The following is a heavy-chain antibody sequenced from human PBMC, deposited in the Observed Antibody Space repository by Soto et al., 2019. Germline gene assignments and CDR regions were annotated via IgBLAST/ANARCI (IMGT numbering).Heavy chain of an antibody. J-gene: IGHJ4*02. V-gene: IGHV1-18*01. CDR2: ISAYNGNT. D-gene: IGHD3-22*01. Sequence: ASVKVSCKASGYTFPSFGITWMRQAPGQGLEWMGWISAYNGNTNYAQKLQGRVTMTTDLSTSTAYMELRSLRSDVTAVYYCARDYDSSGYLNFDYWGQGTLVTVSS. CDR1: GYTFPSFG. CDR3: ARDYDSSGYLNFDY.